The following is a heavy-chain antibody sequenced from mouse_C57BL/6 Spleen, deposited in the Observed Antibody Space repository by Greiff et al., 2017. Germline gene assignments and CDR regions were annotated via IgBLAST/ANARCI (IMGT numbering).Heavy chain of an antibody. V-gene: IGHV1-15*01. CDR2: IDPETGGT. Sequence: QVQLKESGAELVRPGASVTLSCKASGYTFTDYEMHWVKQTPVHGLEWIGAIDPETGGTAYNQKFKGKAILTADKSSSTAYMELCSLTSEDSAVYDCTRKGYGSSFRWYFDGWGTGTPVTVSS. CDR3: TRKGYGSSFRWYFDG. J-gene: IGHJ1*03. CDR1: GYTFTDYE. D-gene: IGHD1-1*01.